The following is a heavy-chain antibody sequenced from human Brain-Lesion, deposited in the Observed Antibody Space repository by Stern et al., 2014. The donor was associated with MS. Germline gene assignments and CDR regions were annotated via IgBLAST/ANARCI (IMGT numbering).Heavy chain of an antibody. D-gene: IGHD3-10*01. CDR2: IRQDGSET. J-gene: IGHJ4*02. CDR1: GFTFSRYW. Sequence: EVQLEESGGGLVRPGESLTLSCVASGFTFSRYWMTWVRQAPGKGLDWMANIRQDGSETYYVDPVKARFNISRDNAKNSLFLQMNSLRVEDTAVYYCTRHLAFEFDHWGQGTLVTVSS. CDR3: TRHLAFEFDH. V-gene: IGHV3-7*01.